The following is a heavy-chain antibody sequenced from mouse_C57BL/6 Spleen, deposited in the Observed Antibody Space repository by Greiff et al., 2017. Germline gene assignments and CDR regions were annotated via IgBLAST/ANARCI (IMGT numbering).Heavy chain of an antibody. J-gene: IGHJ4*01. Sequence: EVQRVESGGGLVKPGGSLKLSCAASGFTFSDYGMHWVRQAPEKGLEWVAYISSGSSTLYYADTVEGRFTISRDNAKNTLFLQMTSLRSEDTAMYYCERKNYYGSSYSYYAMDYWGQGTSVTVSS. CDR1: GFTFSDYG. D-gene: IGHD1-1*01. CDR2: ISSGSSTL. V-gene: IGHV5-17*01. CDR3: ERKNYYGSSYSYYAMDY.